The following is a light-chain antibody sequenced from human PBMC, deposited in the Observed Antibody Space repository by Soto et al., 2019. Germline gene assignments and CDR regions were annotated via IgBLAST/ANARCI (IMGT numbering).Light chain of an antibody. CDR3: QQFNSYSQT. CDR1: QSISSY. CDR2: DAS. V-gene: IGKV1-13*02. Sequence: IQMTQSPSSLSASVGDRVTITGRASQSISSYLNWYQQKPGKAPKLLIYDASNLDSGVPSRFSGSGSGTDFTLTISSLQPEDFATYYCQQFNSYSQTFGQGTKVDI. J-gene: IGKJ1*01.